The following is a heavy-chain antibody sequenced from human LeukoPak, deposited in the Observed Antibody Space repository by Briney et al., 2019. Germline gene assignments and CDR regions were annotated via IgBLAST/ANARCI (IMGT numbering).Heavy chain of an antibody. CDR1: GFSFNNFA. Sequence: GGSLRLSCVASGFSFNNFAMHWVRQAPGRGLEWVAVISYDGGKEHHAESMKGRFTISRDNSNNTLYLEINSPTSEDTAIYYCASCSRSAYYDILTAYYDYWGQGTQVTVSS. CDR3: ASCSRSAYYDILTAYYDY. D-gene: IGHD3-9*01. V-gene: IGHV3-30-3*01. J-gene: IGHJ4*02. CDR2: ISYDGGKE.